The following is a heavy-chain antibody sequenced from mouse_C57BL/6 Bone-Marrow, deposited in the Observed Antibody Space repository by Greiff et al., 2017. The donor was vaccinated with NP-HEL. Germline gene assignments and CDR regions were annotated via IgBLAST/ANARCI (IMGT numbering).Heavy chain of an antibody. Sequence: EVQLQQSGPELVKPGASVKISCKASGYTFTDYYMNWVKQSHAKSLEWIGDINPNNGGTSYNQKFKGKATLTVDKSSSTAYMELRSLTSEDSAVYYCARPSYGSSYDWYFDVWGTGTTVTVSS. CDR3: ARPSYGSSYDWYFDV. J-gene: IGHJ1*03. V-gene: IGHV1-26*01. CDR2: INPNNGGT. CDR1: GYTFTDYY. D-gene: IGHD1-1*01.